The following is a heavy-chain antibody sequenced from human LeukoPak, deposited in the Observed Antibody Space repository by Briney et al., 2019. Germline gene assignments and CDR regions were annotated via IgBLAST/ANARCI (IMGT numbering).Heavy chain of an antibody. CDR3: ATLVGAATPVDY. J-gene: IGHJ4*02. CDR1: GFNFGSYW. Sequence: GGSLRLSCAASGFNFGSYWIHWVRQAPGKGLVWVSGINGGGSGTMYADSVRGRFTISRDNAKNTLYVQMNGLSGEDTGVYYCATLVGAATPVDYWGQGTLVTVSS. D-gene: IGHD1-26*01. CDR2: INGGGSGT. V-gene: IGHV3-74*03.